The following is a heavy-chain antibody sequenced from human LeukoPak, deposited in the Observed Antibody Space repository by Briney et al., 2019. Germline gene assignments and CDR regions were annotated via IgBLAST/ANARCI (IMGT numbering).Heavy chain of an antibody. CDR1: GFTFSSYA. Sequence: GGSLRLSCAASGFTFSSYAMHWVRQAPGKGLEWVAVISYDGSNKYYADSVKGRFTISRDNSKNTLYLQMNSLRAEDTAVYYCAYYSNPYYSDYWGQGTLVTVSS. CDR2: ISYDGSNK. J-gene: IGHJ4*02. CDR3: AYYSNPYYSDY. V-gene: IGHV3-30*04. D-gene: IGHD3-22*01.